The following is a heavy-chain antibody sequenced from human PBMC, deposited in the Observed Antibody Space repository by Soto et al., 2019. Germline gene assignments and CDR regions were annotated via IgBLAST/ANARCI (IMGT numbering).Heavy chain of an antibody. J-gene: IGHJ6*02. V-gene: IGHV1-18*01. CDR1: GYTFTSNG. D-gene: IGHD2-15*01. Sequence: KVSCKASGYTFTSNGISCVRQTPGQGLEWVGCISAYNGNTNYAQKPQGRVTMTTDTSTSQAYMELRGLRSDDTAVYYCPSEPGYCSGGSCYSGPGGYYYYSGMDVWGQGTTGTICS. CDR2: ISAYNGNT. CDR3: PSEPGYCSGGSCYSGPGGYYYYSGMDV.